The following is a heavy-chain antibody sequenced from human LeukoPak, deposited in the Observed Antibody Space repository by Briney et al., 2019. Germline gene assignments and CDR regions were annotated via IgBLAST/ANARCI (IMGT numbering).Heavy chain of an antibody. CDR2: VSSSSSTI. V-gene: IGHV3-48*04. CDR1: GFTFSSYS. D-gene: IGHD4-11*01. J-gene: IGHJ4*02. Sequence: PGGSLRLSCAASGFTFSSYSMNWVRQAPGKGLEWVSYVSSSSSTIYYADSVKGRFTISRDNAKNSLYLQMNSLRAEDTAVYYCAKSDSNYSFGYWGQGTLVTVSS. CDR3: AKSDSNYSFGY.